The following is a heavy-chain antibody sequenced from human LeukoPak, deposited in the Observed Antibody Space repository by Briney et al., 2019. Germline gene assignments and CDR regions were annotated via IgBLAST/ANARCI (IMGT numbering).Heavy chain of an antibody. J-gene: IGHJ4*02. D-gene: IGHD2-21*02. Sequence: GGSLRLSCAASGFTFSSYAMNWVRQAPGKGLEWVSAISGSGGRTYYADSVKGRFTISRDNSKNTLYLQMNSLRAEDTAVYYCTKPYCGGDCYSGPEYYFDYWGKGALVTVSS. CDR1: GFTFSSYA. CDR2: ISGSGGRT. V-gene: IGHV3-23*01. CDR3: TKPYCGGDCYSGPEYYFDY.